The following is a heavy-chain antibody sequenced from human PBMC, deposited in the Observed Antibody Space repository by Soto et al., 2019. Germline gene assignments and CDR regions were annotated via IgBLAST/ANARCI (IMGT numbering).Heavy chain of an antibody. CDR2: MNPNSGNT. V-gene: IGHV1-8*01. CDR1: GYTFTSYD. CDR3: ARGSFSTFFWSGYYNHYYYGMDV. Sequence: GASVKVSCKASGYTFTSYDINWVRQATGQGLEWMGWMNPNSGNTGYAQKFQGRVTMTRNTSISTAYMELSSLRSEDTAVYYCARGSFSTFFWSGYYNHYYYGMDVWGQGTTVTVSS. J-gene: IGHJ6*02. D-gene: IGHD3-3*01.